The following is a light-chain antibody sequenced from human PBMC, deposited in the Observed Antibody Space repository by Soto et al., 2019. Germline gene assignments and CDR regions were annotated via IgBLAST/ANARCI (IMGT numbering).Light chain of an antibody. J-gene: IGKJ1*01. CDR2: GAS. V-gene: IGKV3D-15*01. CDR1: QSVNRN. Sequence: EIVMTQSSATLSVSPGERATLSCRASQSVNRNLAWYQQKPGQAPRLLMYGASTRATGIPARFSGSGSGTEFTLTISSLQPEDFAVYYCQEYDNWLTWTFGQGTKVDIK. CDR3: QEYDNWLTWT.